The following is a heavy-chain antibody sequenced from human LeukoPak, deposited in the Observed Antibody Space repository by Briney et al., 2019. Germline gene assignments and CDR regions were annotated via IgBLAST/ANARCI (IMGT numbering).Heavy chain of an antibody. D-gene: IGHD2-15*01. CDR3: ARYCSGGSCYSDVTFDI. CDR1: GYTFTGYY. Sequence: ASVKVSCKASGYTFTGYYMHWVRQAPGQGLEWMGWINPNSGGTSYAQKFQGRVTMTRDTSISTAYMELSRLTSDDTAVYYCARYCSGGSCYSDVTFDIWGQGTMVTVSS. CDR2: INPNSGGT. V-gene: IGHV1-2*02. J-gene: IGHJ3*02.